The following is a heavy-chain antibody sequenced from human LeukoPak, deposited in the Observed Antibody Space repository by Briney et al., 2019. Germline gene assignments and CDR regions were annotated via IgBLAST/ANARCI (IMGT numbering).Heavy chain of an antibody. CDR3: ARDTDYSGMDV. CDR2: IYSGGHSGVNT. V-gene: IGHV3-66*02. Sequence: PGGSLRLSCAASGFTVSSNYMSWVRQAPGTGLEWVSLIYSGGHSGVNTYYADSVKGRFTVSRDNSKNTLYLQMNSLRAEDTAVYYCARDTDYSGMDVWGKGTTVTVSS. J-gene: IGHJ6*04. CDR1: GFTVSSNY. D-gene: IGHD4-17*01.